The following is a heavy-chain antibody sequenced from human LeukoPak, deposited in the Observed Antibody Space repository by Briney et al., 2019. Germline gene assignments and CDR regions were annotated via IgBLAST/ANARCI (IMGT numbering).Heavy chain of an antibody. J-gene: IGHJ4*02. V-gene: IGHV3-66*01. Sequence: GRSLRLSCAASGFTVSSNYMSWVRQAPGKGLEWVSVIYSGGSTYYADSVKGRFTISRDNSKNTLYLQMNSLRAEDTAVYYCARDMLSGDYGGNYWGQGTLVTVSS. CDR3: ARDMLSGDYGGNY. D-gene: IGHD4-23*01. CDR1: GFTVSSNY. CDR2: IYSGGST.